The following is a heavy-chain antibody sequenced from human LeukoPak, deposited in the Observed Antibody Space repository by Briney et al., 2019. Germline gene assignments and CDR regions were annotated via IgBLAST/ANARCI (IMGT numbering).Heavy chain of an antibody. J-gene: IGHJ4*02. Sequence: GGSLRLSCAASGFTFSSYSMNWVRQAPGKGLEWVSYISSSSSTIYYADSVKGRFTISRDNAKNSLYLQMNSLRAEDTAVYYCAREGYYDSSGYFNYFDYWGQGTLVTVSS. CDR2: ISSSSSTI. CDR1: GFTFSSYS. D-gene: IGHD3-22*01. V-gene: IGHV3-48*04. CDR3: AREGYYDSSGYFNYFDY.